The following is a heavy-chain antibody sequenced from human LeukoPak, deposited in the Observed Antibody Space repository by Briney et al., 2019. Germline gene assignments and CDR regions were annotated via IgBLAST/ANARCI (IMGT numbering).Heavy chain of an antibody. CDR1: GFNFSNYA. CDR3: ARQGSYYPADFDY. CDR2: ISGSSGST. Sequence: GGSLRLSCAASGFNFSNYAMSWVRQAPGKGLEWVSGISGSSGSTYCADSVKGRFTISRDNAKNSLYLQMNSLRAEDTAVYYCARQGSYYPADFDYWGQGTLVTVSS. J-gene: IGHJ4*02. V-gene: IGHV3-23*01. D-gene: IGHD3-22*01.